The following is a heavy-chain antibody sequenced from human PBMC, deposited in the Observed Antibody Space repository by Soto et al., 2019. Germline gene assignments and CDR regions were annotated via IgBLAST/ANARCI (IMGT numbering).Heavy chain of an antibody. V-gene: IGHV3-30*18. D-gene: IGHD1-26*01. Sequence: AGSPRLACAASGFRLSSYGMHWVRQATGKGLEWVAVISYDGSNKYYADSVKGRFTISRDNSKNTLYLQMNSLRAEDTAVYYCAKDVVVGATTGLGDYYYYYGMDVWGQGTTVTVSS. CDR3: AKDVVVGATTGLGDYYYYYGMDV. J-gene: IGHJ6*02. CDR1: GFRLSSYG. CDR2: ISYDGSNK.